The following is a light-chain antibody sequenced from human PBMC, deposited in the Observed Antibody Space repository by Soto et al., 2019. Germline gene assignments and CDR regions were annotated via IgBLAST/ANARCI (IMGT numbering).Light chain of an antibody. CDR3: QQRRNCHS. J-gene: IGKJ4*01. CDR2: DAS. V-gene: IGKV3D-11*01. CDR1: QGVSSY. Sequence: EIVLTQSPATLSLSPGERATPSCRASQGVSSYLAWYQQKPGQAPRLLIYDASNRATGIPARFSGSGPGTDFTLTISSLEPEDFAVYYCQQRRNCHSSGGGTKGDSK.